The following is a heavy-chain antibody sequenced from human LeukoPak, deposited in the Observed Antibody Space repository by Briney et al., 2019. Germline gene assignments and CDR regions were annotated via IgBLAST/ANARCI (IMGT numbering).Heavy chain of an antibody. V-gene: IGHV3-23*01. J-gene: IGHJ4*02. D-gene: IGHD4-23*01. CDR3: AKSEIGGNGYFES. CDR1: GFTVSSNY. CDR2: ITGDGGVT. Sequence: PGGSLRLSCAASGFTVSSNYMSWVRQAPGKGLEWVSVITGDGGVTNYADSVKGRFTIARDNSQNTLFLQMSSLRADDTALYYCAKSEIGGNGYFESWGQGTLVTVSS.